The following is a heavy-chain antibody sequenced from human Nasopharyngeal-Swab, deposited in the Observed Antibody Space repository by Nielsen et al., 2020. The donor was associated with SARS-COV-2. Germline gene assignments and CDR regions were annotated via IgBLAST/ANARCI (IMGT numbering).Heavy chain of an antibody. CDR2: ITPFNGNA. CDR3: ASGQCINGVCNPTDGLDV. Sequence: VKVSCKASGFSITYRFLHWMRRAPGQALEWMGWITPFNGNAKYAQKFQGRVSITRDGSRTTASLELSSLRPDDTAMYFCASGQCINGVCNPTDGLDVWGQGTSVTVS. V-gene: IGHV1-45*02. J-gene: IGHJ6*02. D-gene: IGHD2-8*01. CDR1: GFSITYRF.